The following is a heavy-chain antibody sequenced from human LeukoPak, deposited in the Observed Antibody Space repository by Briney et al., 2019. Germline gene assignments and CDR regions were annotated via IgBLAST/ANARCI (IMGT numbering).Heavy chain of an antibody. CDR3: AKEPGYYFDY. V-gene: IGHV3-30-3*01. J-gene: IGHJ4*02. CDR2: ISYDGSNK. CDR1: GFTFSTYA. Sequence: GGSLRLSCAASGFTFSTYAMHWVRQAPGKGLEWVVVISYDGSNKFYADSVKGRFTISRDNSKNTLYLQMNSLRGEDTAVYYCAKEPGYYFDYWGRGTLVTVSS.